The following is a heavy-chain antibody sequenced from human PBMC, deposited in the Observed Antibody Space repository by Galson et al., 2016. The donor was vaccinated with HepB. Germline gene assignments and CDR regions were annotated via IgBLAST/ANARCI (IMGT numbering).Heavy chain of an antibody. CDR3: ATVGYSTGWYLDY. V-gene: IGHV5-51*01. J-gene: IGHJ4*01. CDR1: GYRFSNHW. Sequence: QSGAEVKKPGESLKISCEGSGYRFSNHWIAWVRQMPGQGLEWMGIVYPGDSDLRYSPSFQGQVTISADKSINTAYLQWNSLKASDTAMYYCATVGYSTGWYLDYWGQGTLVTVSS. D-gene: IGHD6-19*01. CDR2: VYPGDSDL.